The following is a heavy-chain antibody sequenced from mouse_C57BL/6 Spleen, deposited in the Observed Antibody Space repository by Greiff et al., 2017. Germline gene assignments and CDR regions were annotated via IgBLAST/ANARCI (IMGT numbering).Heavy chain of an antibody. V-gene: IGHV1-55*01. CDR2: IYPGSGST. D-gene: IGHD2-2*01. CDR3: ARWEYGYDY. J-gene: IGHJ2*01. CDR1: GYTFTSYW. Sequence: VKPGASVKMSCKASGYTFTSYWITWVKQRPGQGLEWIGDIYPGSGSTNYNEKFKSKATLTVDTSSSTAYMQLSSLTSEDSAVYYCARWEYGYDYWGQGTTLTVSS.